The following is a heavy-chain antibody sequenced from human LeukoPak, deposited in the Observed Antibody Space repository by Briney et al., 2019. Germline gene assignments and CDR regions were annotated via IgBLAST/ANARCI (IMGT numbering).Heavy chain of an antibody. V-gene: IGHV3-33*01. J-gene: IGHJ4*02. CDR2: IWYDGSNK. Sequence: PGGSLRLSCAASGFTFSSYGMPWVRQAPGKGLEWVAVIWYDGSNKYYADTVKGRFTISRDNSKSTLYLQMNSLRAEDTAVYYCARPSSSGDIGCDYWGQGTLVTVSS. CDR3: ARPSSSGDIGCDY. CDR1: GFTFSSYG. D-gene: IGHD5-12*01.